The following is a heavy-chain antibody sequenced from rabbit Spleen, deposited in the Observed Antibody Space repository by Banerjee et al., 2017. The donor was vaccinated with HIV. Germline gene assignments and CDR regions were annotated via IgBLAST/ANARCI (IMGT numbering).Heavy chain of an antibody. CDR2: IYNGDGST. J-gene: IGHJ4*01. D-gene: IGHD7-1*01. V-gene: IGHV1S47*01. Sequence: QEQLVESGGGLVQPEGSLTLTCKASGFSFSDRDVMCWVRQAPGKGPEWIACIYNGDGSTYYASWVNGRFTISRTSSTTVTLQMTSLTDADTATYFCARDPGVGTTYFDLWGPGTLVTVS. CDR3: ARDPGVGTTYFDL. CDR1: GFSFSDRDV.